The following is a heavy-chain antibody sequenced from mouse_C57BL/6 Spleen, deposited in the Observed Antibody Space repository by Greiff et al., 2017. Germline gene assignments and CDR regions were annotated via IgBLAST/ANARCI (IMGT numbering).Heavy chain of an antibody. D-gene: IGHD3-3*01. CDR1: GFNIKDDY. J-gene: IGHJ2*01. V-gene: IGHV14-4*01. Sequence: EVQLQQSGAELVRPGASVKLSCTASGFNIKDDYMHWVKQRPEQGLEWIGWIDPANGDTEYASKFQGKATITADTSSNTAYLQLSILTSEDTAVYYCTIGALDYWGQGTTLTVSS. CDR2: IDPANGDT. CDR3: TIGALDY.